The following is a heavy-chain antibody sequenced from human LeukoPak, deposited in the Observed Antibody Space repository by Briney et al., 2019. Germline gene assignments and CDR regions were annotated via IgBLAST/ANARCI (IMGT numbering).Heavy chain of an antibody. CDR3: AKLITMIVVVIFDY. J-gene: IGHJ4*02. CDR1: GFTFSGYA. D-gene: IGHD3-22*01. V-gene: IGHV3-23*01. Sequence: GGSLRLSCAASGFTFSGYAMSWVRQAPGKGLEWVSAISGSGGSTYYADSVKGRFTISRDYSKNTLYLQMNSLRAEDTAVYYCAKLITMIVVVIFDYWGQGTLVTVSS. CDR2: ISGSGGST.